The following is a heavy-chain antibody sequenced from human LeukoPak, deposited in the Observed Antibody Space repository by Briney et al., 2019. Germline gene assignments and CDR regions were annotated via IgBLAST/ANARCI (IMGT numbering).Heavy chain of an antibody. J-gene: IGHJ4*02. V-gene: IGHV3-48*03. CDR3: ARASGRDGFNTPFEY. D-gene: IGHD5-24*01. Sequence: GGSPRLSCAASGFTFSRYEIHWVRQAPGRRLEWLFYISSSGETIYFADSMKGRFTISRDNANNSLSLQMNSLRVEDTAIYYCARASGRDGFNTPFEYWGQGTLVTVSS. CDR2: ISSSGETI. CDR1: GFTFSRYE.